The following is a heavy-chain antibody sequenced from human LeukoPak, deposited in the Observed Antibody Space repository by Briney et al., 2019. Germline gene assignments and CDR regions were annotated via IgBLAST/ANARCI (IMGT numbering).Heavy chain of an antibody. Sequence: QPGGSLRLSCAASGFTFNNYGVHWVRQAPGKGLEWVAVMSFDGSNKYYAGSVKGRFTISRDNSKTTLYLQMNSLRAEDTAVYYCAKTPESSGYFSHFDYWGQGTLVTVSS. J-gene: IGHJ4*02. CDR1: GFTFNNYG. CDR3: AKTPESSGYFSHFDY. D-gene: IGHD3-22*01. V-gene: IGHV3-30*18. CDR2: MSFDGSNK.